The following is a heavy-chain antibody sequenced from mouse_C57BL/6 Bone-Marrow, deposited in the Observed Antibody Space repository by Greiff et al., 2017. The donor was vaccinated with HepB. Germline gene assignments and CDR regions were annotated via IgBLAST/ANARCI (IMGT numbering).Heavy chain of an antibody. V-gene: IGHV1-22*01. Sequence: VQLQQSGPELVKPGASVKMSCKASGYTFTDYNMHWVKQSHGKSLEWIGYINPNNGGTSYNQKFKGKATLTVNKSSSTAYMELRSLTSEDSAVYYCARPYYYCSAWFAYWGQGTLVTVSA. CDR1: GYTFTDYN. CDR3: ARPYYYCSAWFAY. D-gene: IGHD1-1*01. J-gene: IGHJ3*01. CDR2: INPNNGGT.